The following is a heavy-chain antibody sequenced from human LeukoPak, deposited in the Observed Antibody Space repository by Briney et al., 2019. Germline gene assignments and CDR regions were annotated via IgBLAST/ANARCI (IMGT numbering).Heavy chain of an antibody. D-gene: IGHD6-19*01. CDR2: IYYSGST. J-gene: IGHJ3*02. CDR3: ARYSGSSGWYYAFDI. Sequence: SETLSLTCTVSGGSISSYYWSWIRQPPGKGLEWIGYIYYSGSTNYNPSLKSRVTISVDTFKNQFSLKLSSVTAADTAVYYCARYSGSSGWYYAFDIWGQGTMVTVSS. CDR1: GGSISSYY. V-gene: IGHV4-59*01.